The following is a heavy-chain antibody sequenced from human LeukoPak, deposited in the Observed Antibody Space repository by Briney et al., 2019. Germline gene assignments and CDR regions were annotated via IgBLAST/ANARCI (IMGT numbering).Heavy chain of an antibody. Sequence: PGGSLRLSCAAPGFTFSSYWMSWVRQAPGKGLEWVANIKQDGSEKYYVDSVKGRFTISRDNAKNSLYLQMSSLRAEDTAVYYCARDLNYYYGMDVWGQGTTVTVSS. CDR2: IKQDGSEK. CDR3: ARDLNYYYGMDV. J-gene: IGHJ6*02. V-gene: IGHV3-7*03. CDR1: GFTFSSYW.